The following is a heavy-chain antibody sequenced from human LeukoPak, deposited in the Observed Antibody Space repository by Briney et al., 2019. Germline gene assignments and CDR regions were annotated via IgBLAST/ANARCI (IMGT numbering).Heavy chain of an antibody. CDR3: ARVAYSSGWGTFDY. CDR1: GFTFSSYS. D-gene: IGHD6-19*01. CDR2: ISSSSSYI. V-gene: IGHV3-21*04. Sequence: GGSLRLSCAASGFTFSSYSMNWVRQAPGKGLEWVSSISSSSSYIYYADSVKGRFTISRDNAKNSLYLQMNSLRAEDTAVYYCARVAYSSGWGTFDYWGQGTLVTVSS. J-gene: IGHJ4*02.